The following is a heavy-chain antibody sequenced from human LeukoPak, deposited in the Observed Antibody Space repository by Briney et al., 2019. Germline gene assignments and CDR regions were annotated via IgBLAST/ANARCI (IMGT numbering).Heavy chain of an antibody. J-gene: IGHJ4*02. CDR1: GFTFSSYG. V-gene: IGHV3-30*02. Sequence: PGGSLRLSRAASGFTFSSYGMHWVRQAPVKGLEWVAFIRYDGSNKYYADSVKGRFTISRDNSKNTLYLQMNSLRAEDTAVYYCARWWGSGSYYNVQEERNFDYWGQGTLVTVSS. D-gene: IGHD3-10*01. CDR3: ARWWGSGSYYNVQEERNFDY. CDR2: IRYDGSNK.